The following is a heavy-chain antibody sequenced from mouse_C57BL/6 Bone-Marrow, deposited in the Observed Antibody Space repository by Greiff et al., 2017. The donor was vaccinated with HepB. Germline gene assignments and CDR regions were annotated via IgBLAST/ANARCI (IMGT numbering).Heavy chain of an antibody. CDR3: ARPLLLRSFAY. CDR1: GYTFTSYG. Sequence: VKLMESGAELARPGASVKLSCKASGYTFTSYGISWVKQRTGQGLEWIGEIYPRSGNTYYNEKFKGKATLTADKSSSTAYMELRSLTSEDSAVYFCARPLLLRSFAYWGQGTLVTVSA. J-gene: IGHJ3*01. V-gene: IGHV1-81*01. CDR2: IYPRSGNT. D-gene: IGHD1-1*01.